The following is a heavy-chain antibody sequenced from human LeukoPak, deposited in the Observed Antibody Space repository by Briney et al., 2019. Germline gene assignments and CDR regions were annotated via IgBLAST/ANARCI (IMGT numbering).Heavy chain of an antibody. CDR2: ISAYNGNT. V-gene: IGHV1-18*01. J-gene: IGHJ4*02. Sequence: ASVKVSCEASGYTFTSYGISWVRQAPGQGLEWMGWISAYNGNTNYAQKLQGRVTMTTDTSTSTAYMELRSLRSDDTAVYYCARDYYYDSSGYTFDYWGQGTLVTVSS. CDR1: GYTFTSYG. CDR3: ARDYYYDSSGYTFDY. D-gene: IGHD3-22*01.